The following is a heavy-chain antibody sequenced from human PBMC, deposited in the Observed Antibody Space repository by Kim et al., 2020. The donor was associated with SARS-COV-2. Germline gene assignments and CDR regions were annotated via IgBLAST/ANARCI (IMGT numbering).Heavy chain of an antibody. J-gene: IGHJ4*02. D-gene: IGHD2-15*01. CDR2: ISGSGGST. V-gene: IGHV3-23*01. Sequence: GGSLRLSCAASGFTFSSYAMSWVRQAPGKGLEWVSAISGSGGSTYYADSVKGRFTISRDTSKNTLYLQMNSLRAEDTAVYYCAKFVPLVVVVAAPFDYWGQGTLVTVSS. CDR3: AKFVPLVVVVAAPFDY. CDR1: GFTFSSYA.